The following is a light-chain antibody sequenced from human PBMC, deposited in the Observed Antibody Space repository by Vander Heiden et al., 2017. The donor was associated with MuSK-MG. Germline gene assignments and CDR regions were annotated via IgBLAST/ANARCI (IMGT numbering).Light chain of an antibody. CDR1: QVISSW. V-gene: IGKV1-12*01. J-gene: IGKJ1*01. Sequence: DVKMTQSRSSVSASVGDRVTITCRASQVISSWLAWYQQKPGKAPKLLIYAASSLQSGVPSRFIGSGSGTDFTLTISSLQPEDFATYYCQQANSFSRTFGQGTKVEIK. CDR2: AAS. CDR3: QQANSFSRT.